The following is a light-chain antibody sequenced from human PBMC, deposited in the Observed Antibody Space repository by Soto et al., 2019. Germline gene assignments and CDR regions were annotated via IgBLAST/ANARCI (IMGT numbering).Light chain of an antibody. CDR3: SSFSRSTLYV. J-gene: IGLJ1*01. Sequence: QSVLTQPASVSGSPGQSITISCTGTTNDIGDHNYVSWYQQHPGKAPQLMIYEVFHRPSGVSARFYGSKSGNTASLTISGLQAEDEADYYCSSFSRSTLYVFGTGTKLTVL. CDR2: EVF. V-gene: IGLV2-14*01. CDR1: TNDIGDHNY.